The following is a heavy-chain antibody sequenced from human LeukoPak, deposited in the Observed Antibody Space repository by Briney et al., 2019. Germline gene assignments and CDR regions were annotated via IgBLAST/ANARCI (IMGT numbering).Heavy chain of an antibody. CDR1: GYTFTNYG. D-gene: IGHD3-10*01. CDR3: ARDGTGSGSYFVL. J-gene: IGHJ4*02. CDR2: ISGSNGNT. Sequence: ASVKVSCKASGYTFTNYGISWLRQAPGQGLEWMGWISGSNGNTNYAEKFQDRVSMTSDTSTSTAYMELRSVRSDDTAVYYCARDGTGSGSYFVLWGLGTLVTVSS. V-gene: IGHV1-18*01.